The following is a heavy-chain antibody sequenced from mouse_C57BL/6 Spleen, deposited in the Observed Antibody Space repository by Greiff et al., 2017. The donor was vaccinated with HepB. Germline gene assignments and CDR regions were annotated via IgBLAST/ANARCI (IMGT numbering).Heavy chain of an antibody. CDR1: GYTFTSYW. D-gene: IGHD2-2*01. CDR3: ASPMVTTVFDY. J-gene: IGHJ2*01. CDR2: IDPSDSYT. V-gene: IGHV1-59*01. Sequence: VQLQQPGAELVRPGTSVKLSCKASGYTFTSYWMHWVKQRPGQGLEWIGVIDPSDSYTNYNQKFKGKATLTVDTSSSTAYMQLSSLTSEDSAVYYCASPMVTTVFDYWGQGTTLTVSS.